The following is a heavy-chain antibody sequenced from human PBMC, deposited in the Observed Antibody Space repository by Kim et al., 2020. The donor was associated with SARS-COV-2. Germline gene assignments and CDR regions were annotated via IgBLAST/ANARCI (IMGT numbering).Heavy chain of an antibody. D-gene: IGHD3-22*01. CDR3: AKDHDRSYHDTSTYSEFEY. J-gene: IGHJ4*02. Sequence: KGRFTISRDNSDDTLYLQMDSLRAEDTAVYFCAKDHDRSYHDTSTYSEFEYWGQGTLVTVSS. V-gene: IGHV3-30*02.